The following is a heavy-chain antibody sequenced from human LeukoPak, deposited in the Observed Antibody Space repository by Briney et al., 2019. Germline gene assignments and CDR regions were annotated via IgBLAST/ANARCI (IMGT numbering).Heavy chain of an antibody. Sequence: SETLSLTCTVSGGSISSSSYYWSWIRQPAGKGLEWIGRIYTSGSTNYNPSLKSRVTISVDTSKNQFSLKLSSVTAADTAVYYCARTNYDFWSAYSAYWGQGTLVTVSS. CDR2: IYTSGST. V-gene: IGHV4-61*02. J-gene: IGHJ4*02. CDR1: GGSISSSSYY. D-gene: IGHD3-3*01. CDR3: ARTNYDFWSAYSAY.